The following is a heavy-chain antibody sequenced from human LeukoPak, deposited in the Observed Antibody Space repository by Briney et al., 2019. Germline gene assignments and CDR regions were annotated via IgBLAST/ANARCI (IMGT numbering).Heavy chain of an antibody. CDR1: GFTVSSNY. Sequence: PGGSLRPSCAASGFTVSSNYMSWVRQAPGKGLEWVSVIYSGGSTYYADSVKGRFTISRDNSKNTLYLQMNSLRAEDTAVYYCARGYSSGWVFDYWGQGTLVTVSS. CDR2: IYSGGST. CDR3: ARGYSSGWVFDY. V-gene: IGHV3-53*01. D-gene: IGHD6-25*01. J-gene: IGHJ4*02.